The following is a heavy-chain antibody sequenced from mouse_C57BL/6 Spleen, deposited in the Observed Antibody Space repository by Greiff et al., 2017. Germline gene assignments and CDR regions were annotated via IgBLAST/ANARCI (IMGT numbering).Heavy chain of an antibody. CDR2: IWWDDDK. V-gene: IGHV8-8*01. CDR1: GFSLSTFGMG. J-gene: IGHJ4*01. CDR3: ARIMERDGSSSYYAMDY. D-gene: IGHD1-1*01. Sequence: QVTLKESGPGILQPSQTLSLTCSFSGFSLSTFGMGVGWIRQPSGKGLEWLAHIWWDDDKYYNPALKSRLTISKDTSKNQVFLKIANVDTADTATYYCARIMERDGSSSYYAMDYWGQGTSVTVSS.